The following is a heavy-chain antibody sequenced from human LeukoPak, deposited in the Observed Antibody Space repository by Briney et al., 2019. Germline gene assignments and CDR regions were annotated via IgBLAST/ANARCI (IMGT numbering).Heavy chain of an antibody. D-gene: IGHD1-26*01. V-gene: IGHV1-46*01. J-gene: IGHJ3*02. CDR3: ARSSAYYNEADI. Sequence: ASVTVSCMPSGYSFTIYYIHWVRQAPGQGLEWMGIINPSGGSTTYAQKFQGRLTMASDTSTSTVYMELSSLRSEDTAMYYCARSSAYYNEADIWGQGTMVTVSS. CDR2: INPSGGST. CDR1: GYSFTIYY.